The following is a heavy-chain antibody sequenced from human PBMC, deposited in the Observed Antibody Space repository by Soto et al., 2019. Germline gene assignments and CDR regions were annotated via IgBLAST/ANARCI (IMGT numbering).Heavy chain of an antibody. V-gene: IGHV1-69*02. J-gene: IGHJ4*02. Sequence: QVQLVQSGTEVKKPGSSVKVSCKASGGTFRNYPINWVRQAPGQGLACMGSIFPLTDIPDYAQNFQARLTISADKSTSTAYMELSSLTSDDTAMYFCARGTFVVLNYFESCGQGTLVTVSS. CDR3: ARGTFVVLNYFES. CDR1: GGTFRNYP. CDR2: IFPLTDIP. D-gene: IGHD1-1*01.